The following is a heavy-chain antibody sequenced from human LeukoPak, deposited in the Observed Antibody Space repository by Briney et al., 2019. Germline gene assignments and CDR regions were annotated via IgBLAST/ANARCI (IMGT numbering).Heavy chain of an antibody. J-gene: IGHJ4*02. D-gene: IGHD2-8*01. V-gene: IGHV3-30-3*01. Sequence: GGSLRLSCAASGFTFSSYAMHWVRQAPGKGLEWVAVISYDGSSKYYADSVKGRFTISRDNSKNTLCLQMNSLRAEDTAVYYCARDAPPSGPVPYGHFDYWGQGTLVTVSS. CDR1: GFTFSSYA. CDR2: ISYDGSSK. CDR3: ARDAPPSGPVPYGHFDY.